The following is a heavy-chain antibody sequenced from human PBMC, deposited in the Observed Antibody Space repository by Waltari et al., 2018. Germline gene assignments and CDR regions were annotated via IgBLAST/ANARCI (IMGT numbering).Heavy chain of an antibody. CDR3: ARDYCDRTNCHGIDV. CDR2: ISYNARNI. J-gene: IGHJ6*02. V-gene: IGHV3-30*04. D-gene: IGHD3-22*01. CDR1: EFTFSSYA. Sequence: QVQLVESGGGVVQPGRSLRLSCTASEFTFSSYAMHWVRQAPGKGLECVAVISYNARNIYYVDSVKGRFTISRDNSKKMLYLQMNSLITEDTAVYYCARDYCDRTNCHGIDVWGQGTTVTVSS.